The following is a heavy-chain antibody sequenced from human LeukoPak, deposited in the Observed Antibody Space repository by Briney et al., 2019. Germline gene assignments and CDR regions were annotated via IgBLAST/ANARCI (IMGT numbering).Heavy chain of an antibody. J-gene: IGHJ6*03. V-gene: IGHV4-59*01. CDR2: IYSSGST. CDR3: ARVFDSGSQAYFYYLDV. D-gene: IGHD3-10*01. CDR1: GGSIRGYY. Sequence: PSETLSLTCNVSGGSIRGYYWSWIRQPPGKGLEWIGYIYSSGSTNYNPSLKSRVTISVDTSKNQFSLKVSSVTAADTAVYYCARVFDSGSQAYFYYLDVWGEGTKDSIFS.